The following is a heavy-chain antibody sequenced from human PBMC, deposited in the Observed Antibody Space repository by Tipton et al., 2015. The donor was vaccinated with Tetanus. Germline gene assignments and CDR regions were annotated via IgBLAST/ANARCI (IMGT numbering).Heavy chain of an antibody. Sequence: QLVQSGAEVKKPGSSVKDSCKASGDTFSSYAISWVRQAPGQGLEWMGGIIPIFGTANYAQKFQGRVTITADDSTSTADMELSSLRSEDTDVYYCARDSWKMVRGVPTYYNWFDPWVQGTPVIVSS. J-gene: IGHJ5*02. CDR3: ARDSWKMVRGVPTYYNWFDP. CDR2: IIPIFGTA. CDR1: GDTFSSYA. V-gene: IGHV1-69*01. D-gene: IGHD3-10*01.